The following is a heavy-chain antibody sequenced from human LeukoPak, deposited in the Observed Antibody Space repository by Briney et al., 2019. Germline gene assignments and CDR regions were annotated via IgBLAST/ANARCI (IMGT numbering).Heavy chain of an antibody. Sequence: SVKVSCKASGGTFSSYAISWVRQAPGQGLEWMGRIIPILGIANYAQKFQGRVTITADKSTSTAYMELSSLRSEDTAVYYCARRVGFVEIDDYWGQGTLVTVSP. D-gene: IGHD3-10*01. V-gene: IGHV1-69*04. CDR3: ARRVGFVEIDDY. CDR1: GGTFSSYA. J-gene: IGHJ4*02. CDR2: IIPILGIA.